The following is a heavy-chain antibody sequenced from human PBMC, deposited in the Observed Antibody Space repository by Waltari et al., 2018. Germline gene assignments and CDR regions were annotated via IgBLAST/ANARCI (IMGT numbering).Heavy chain of an antibody. CDR1: GFTFSSYG. Sequence: QVQLVESGGGVVQPGRSLKISCAASGFTFSSYGMNWVRQAPGKGLQWGADIPYDGTNKSYAASVKGRFTISRDKSKNTVYLQVNSLRAEDTAMYYCARGGSEGAFDMWGQGTKVTVSS. CDR2: IPYDGTNK. V-gene: IGHV3-30*03. CDR3: ARGGSEGAFDM. D-gene: IGHD6-25*01. J-gene: IGHJ3*02.